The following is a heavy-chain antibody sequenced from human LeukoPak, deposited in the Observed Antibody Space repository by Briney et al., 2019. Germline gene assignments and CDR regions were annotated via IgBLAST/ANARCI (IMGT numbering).Heavy chain of an antibody. J-gene: IGHJ3*02. V-gene: IGHV3-7*01. CDR2: IKQDGSEK. CDR1: GFTFSSYW. Sequence: GGSLRLSCAASGFTFSSYWMSWVRQAPGKGLEWVANIKQDGSEKYYVDSVKGRFTISRDNAKNSLYQQMNSLRAEDTGGYYCARELDYYDRSGYYVDAFDIWGQGTMVTVSS. D-gene: IGHD3-22*01. CDR3: ARELDYYDRSGYYVDAFDI.